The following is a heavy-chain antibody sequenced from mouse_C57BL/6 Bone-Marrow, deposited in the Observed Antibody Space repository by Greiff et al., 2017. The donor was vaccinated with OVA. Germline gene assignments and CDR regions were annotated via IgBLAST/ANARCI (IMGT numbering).Heavy chain of an antibody. Sequence: LVESGPELVKPGASVKISCKASGYSFTGYYMNWVKQSPEKSLEWIGEINPSTGGTTYNQKFKAKATLTVDKSSSTAYMQLKSLTSEDSAVYYCARWDWFAYWGQGTLVTVSA. CDR2: INPSTGGT. D-gene: IGHD4-1*01. J-gene: IGHJ3*01. CDR3: ARWDWFAY. V-gene: IGHV1-42*01. CDR1: GYSFTGYY.